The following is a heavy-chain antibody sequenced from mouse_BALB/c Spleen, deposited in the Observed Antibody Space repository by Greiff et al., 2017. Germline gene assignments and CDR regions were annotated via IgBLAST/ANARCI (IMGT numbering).Heavy chain of an antibody. CDR1: GYSITSDYA. V-gene: IGHV3-2*02. Sequence: EVQLQQSGPGLVKPSQSLSLTCTVTGYSITSDYAWNWIRQFPGNKLEWMGYISYSGSTSYNPSLKSRISITRDTSKNQFFLQLNSVTTEDTATYYCARRDYGSSPFAYWGQGTLVTVS. CDR2: ISYSGST. D-gene: IGHD1-1*01. J-gene: IGHJ3*01. CDR3: ARRDYGSSPFAY.